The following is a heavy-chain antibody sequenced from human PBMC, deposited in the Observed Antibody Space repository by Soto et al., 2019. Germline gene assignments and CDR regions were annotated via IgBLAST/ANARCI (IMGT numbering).Heavy chain of an antibody. CDR1: GFTFSSYS. V-gene: IGHV3-21*01. D-gene: IGHD6-19*01. CDR2: ISSSSSYI. Sequence: WGSLRLSCAASGFTFSSYSMNWVRQAPGKGLEWVSSISSSSSYIYYADSVKGRFTISRDNAKNSLYLQMNSLRAEDTAVYYCARDPRSSGWPFDYWGQGTLVTVSS. J-gene: IGHJ4*02. CDR3: ARDPRSSGWPFDY.